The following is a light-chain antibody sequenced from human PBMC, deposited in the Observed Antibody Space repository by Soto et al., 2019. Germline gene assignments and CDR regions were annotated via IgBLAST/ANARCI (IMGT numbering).Light chain of an antibody. CDR1: QGISNY. V-gene: IGKV1-27*01. J-gene: IGKJ3*01. Sequence: DIQMTQSPSSLSASVGDRVAITCRASQGISNYLARYQQKPGKVPKLLIYAASTFQSGVPSRFSGRGSGTYFTLTISSLQPEDVSTYYCQKYNSAPCTFGPGTKVDSK. CDR2: AAS. CDR3: QKYNSAPCT.